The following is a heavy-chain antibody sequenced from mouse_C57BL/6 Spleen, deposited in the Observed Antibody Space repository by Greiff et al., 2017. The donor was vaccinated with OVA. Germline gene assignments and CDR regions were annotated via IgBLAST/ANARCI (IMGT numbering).Heavy chain of an antibody. CDR1: GYTFTGYW. Sequence: QVQLQQSGAELMKPGASVKLSCKATGYTFTGYWTDWVKQRPGHGLEWIGEIFPGSGSTNYNEKFKGKGTFTADTSSNTAYMQLSSLTTEDSAIYYCARPVVAPYWYFDVWGTGTTVTVSS. D-gene: IGHD1-1*01. V-gene: IGHV1-9*01. CDR3: ARPVVAPYWYFDV. J-gene: IGHJ1*03. CDR2: IFPGSGST.